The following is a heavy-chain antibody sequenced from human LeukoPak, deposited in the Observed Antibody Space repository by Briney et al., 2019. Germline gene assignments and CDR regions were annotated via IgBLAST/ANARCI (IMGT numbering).Heavy chain of an antibody. CDR2: ISSSGGSK. CDR1: GFSFSTYA. J-gene: IGHJ4*02. D-gene: IGHD3-3*01. V-gene: IGHV3-23*01. CDR3: VKEVRGYDFGFDF. Sequence: GGSLRLSCAASGFSFSTYAMTWVRQAPGKGLEWVSSISSSGGSKYSADSVRGRFTISRDNSKNTLYLQMNSLRAEDTAIYYCVKEVRGYDFGFDFWGQGILVTVSS.